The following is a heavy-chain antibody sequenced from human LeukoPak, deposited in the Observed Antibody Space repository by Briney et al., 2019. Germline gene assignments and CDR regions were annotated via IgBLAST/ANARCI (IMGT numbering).Heavy chain of an antibody. CDR3: ARRTTMMDLDY. Sequence: GESLMISCKGSGYSFTSYWIGWVRQMPGKGLEWMGIIYPGDSDTRYSPSFQGQVTISADKTISTAYLQWSSLTASDTAMYYCARRTTMMDLDYWGQGTLVTVSS. V-gene: IGHV5-51*01. CDR1: GYSFTSYW. J-gene: IGHJ4*02. D-gene: IGHD3-22*01. CDR2: IYPGDSDT.